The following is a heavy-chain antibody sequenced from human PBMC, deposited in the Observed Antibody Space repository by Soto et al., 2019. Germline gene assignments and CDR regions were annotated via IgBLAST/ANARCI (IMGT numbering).Heavy chain of an antibody. CDR1: GGTFSSYA. V-gene: IGHV1-69*12. Sequence: QVQLVQSGADVKKPGSSVKVSCKASGGTFSSYAISWVRQAPGQGLEWMGGIIPIFGTANYAQTFQGRVTITADESTSTAYMELSSLRSEDTAIYYCRIVALVAATPAGDFDIWGQGTMVTVSS. D-gene: IGHD2-15*01. CDR2: IIPIFGTA. J-gene: IGHJ3*02. CDR3: RIVALVAATPAGDFDI.